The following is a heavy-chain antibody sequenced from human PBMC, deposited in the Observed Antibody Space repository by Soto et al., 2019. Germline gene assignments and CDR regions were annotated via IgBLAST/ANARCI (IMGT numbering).Heavy chain of an antibody. Sequence: ASVKVSCKASGYTFTSYAMHWVRQAPGQRLEWMGWINAGNGNTKYSQKFQGRVTINRDTSASTAYMELSSLRSEDTAVYYCATSTYYDFWSGYFGEYYFDYWGQGTLVTVSS. CDR3: ATSTYYDFWSGYFGEYYFDY. V-gene: IGHV1-3*01. J-gene: IGHJ4*02. D-gene: IGHD3-3*01. CDR1: GYTFTSYA. CDR2: INAGNGNT.